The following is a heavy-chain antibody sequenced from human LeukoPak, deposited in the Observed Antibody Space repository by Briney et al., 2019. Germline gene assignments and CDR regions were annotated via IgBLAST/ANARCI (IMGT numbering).Heavy chain of an antibody. CDR2: IIPIFGTA. Sequence: GAPVKVSCKASGGTFSRFTISWVRQAPGQGLEWMGGIIPIFGTANYAQKFQGRVTITADESTSTAYMELSSLRSEDTAVYYCARDLSDSSSTTGGYWGQGTLVTVSS. D-gene: IGHD6-6*01. V-gene: IGHV1-69*13. CDR3: ARDLSDSSSTTGGY. CDR1: GGTFSRFT. J-gene: IGHJ4*02.